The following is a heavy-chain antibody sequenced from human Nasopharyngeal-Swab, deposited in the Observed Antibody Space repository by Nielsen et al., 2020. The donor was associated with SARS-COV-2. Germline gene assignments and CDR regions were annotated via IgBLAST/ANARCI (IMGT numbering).Heavy chain of an antibody. V-gene: IGHV4-34*01. CDR2: INHRGST. Sequence: SETLSLTCGVNGGSLSGSYWSWTRQSPGKGLEWIGEINHRGSTTYNPSLKRRVTMSLDTSKNQLSLKLSSVTAADTAVYYCAKYSGSYYYTFDIWGQGTLVTVS. D-gene: IGHD1-26*01. CDR1: GGSLSGSY. CDR3: AKYSGSYYYTFDI. J-gene: IGHJ3*02.